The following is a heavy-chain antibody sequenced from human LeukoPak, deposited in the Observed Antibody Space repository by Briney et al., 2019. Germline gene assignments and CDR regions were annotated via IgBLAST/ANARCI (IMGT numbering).Heavy chain of an antibody. D-gene: IGHD1-1*01. V-gene: IGHV3-23*01. J-gene: IGHJ4*02. CDR1: GFTFSSYA. Sequence: GGSLRLSCAASGFTFSSYAMSWVRQAPGKGLEWVSSISGRGGRIDYADSVKGRFTISRDNPKDTLSLQLNSLTAEDTAVYYCAKNPRLEGWIYFDSWGQGILVTVSS. CDR2: ISGRGGRI. CDR3: AKNPRLEGWIYFDS.